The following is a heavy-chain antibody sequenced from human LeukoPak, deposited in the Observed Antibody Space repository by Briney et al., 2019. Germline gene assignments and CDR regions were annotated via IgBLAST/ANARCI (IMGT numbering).Heavy chain of an antibody. CDR3: ARRGPGSRNTGVCHHGALDY. CDR1: GGIFNNYA. J-gene: IGHJ4*02. D-gene: IGHD3-3*01. V-gene: IGHV1-69*04. Sequence: GASVKVSCKASGGIFNNYAISWVRQAPGQGLEWMAKIIPSLGDVLYAQKFQGRVRITADKSTSTAYMELHSLRLDDTAVYYCARRGPGSRNTGVCHHGALDYWGQGTLVTVSS. CDR2: IIPSLGDV.